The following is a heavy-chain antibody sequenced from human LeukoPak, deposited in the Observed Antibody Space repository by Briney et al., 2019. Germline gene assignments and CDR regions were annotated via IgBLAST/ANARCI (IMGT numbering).Heavy chain of an antibody. D-gene: IGHD3-10*01. CDR3: ARDGVTMVRGVKVLDYYYYYMDV. V-gene: IGHV3-7*01. Sequence: GGSLRLSCAASGFTFSSYWMNWVRQAPGKGLEWVANIKQGGSEKYYVDSVKGRFTISRDNAKNSLYLQMNSLRAEDTAVYYCARDGVTMVRGVKVLDYYYYYMDVWGKGTTVTISS. CDR2: IKQGGSEK. J-gene: IGHJ6*03. CDR1: GFTFSSYW.